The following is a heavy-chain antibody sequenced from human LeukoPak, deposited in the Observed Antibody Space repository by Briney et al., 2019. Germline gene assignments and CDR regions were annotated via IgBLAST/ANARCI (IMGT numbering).Heavy chain of an antibody. V-gene: IGHV3-66*01. D-gene: IGHD3-22*01. CDR1: GVTVSSNY. J-gene: IGHJ4*02. Sequence: GGSLRLSCAASGVTVSSNYMSWVRQAPGKGLEWVPVIYSGGSTYYADSVKGRFTISRDNSKNTLYLQMNSLRAEDTAVYYCARGGDYYDSSGYPFGFDYWGQGTLVTVSS. CDR2: IYSGGST. CDR3: ARGGDYYDSSGYPFGFDY.